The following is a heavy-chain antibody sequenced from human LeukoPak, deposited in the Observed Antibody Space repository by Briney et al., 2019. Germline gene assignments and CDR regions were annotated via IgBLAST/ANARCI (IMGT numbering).Heavy chain of an antibody. CDR3: AKDQDYDFWSGSDY. CDR2: ISGSGGST. Sequence: GGSLRLSCAASGSTFSSYAMSWVRQAPGKGLEWVSAISGSGGSTYYADSVKGRFTISRDNSKNTLYLQMNSLRAEDTAVYYCAKDQDYDFWSGSDYWGQGTLVTVSS. V-gene: IGHV3-23*01. D-gene: IGHD3-3*01. CDR1: GSTFSSYA. J-gene: IGHJ4*02.